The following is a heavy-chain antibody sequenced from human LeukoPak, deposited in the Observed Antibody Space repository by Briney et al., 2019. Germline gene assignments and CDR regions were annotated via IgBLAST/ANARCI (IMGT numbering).Heavy chain of an antibody. CDR3: AKGVWMATRTSADY. J-gene: IGHJ4*02. Sequence: GGSLRLSCVGSGFTFSRYSMNWVRQAPGKGLEWVSYISGSSDTIYYADSVKGRFTIFRDNAQNSLYLQMNSLRAEDTAVYYCAKGVWMATRTSADYWGQGTLVTVSS. D-gene: IGHD5-24*01. CDR2: ISGSSDTI. V-gene: IGHV3-48*01. CDR1: GFTFSRYS.